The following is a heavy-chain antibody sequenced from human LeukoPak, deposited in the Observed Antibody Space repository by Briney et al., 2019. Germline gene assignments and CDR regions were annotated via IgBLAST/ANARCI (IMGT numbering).Heavy chain of an antibody. D-gene: IGHD3-10*01. CDR1: GFTFSSYW. CDR3: ARPSLGSGSSGLDY. J-gene: IGHJ4*02. Sequence: GGSLRLSCAASGFTFSSYWMSWVRQAPGKGLEWVANRKQDGSEKYYVDSVKGRFTISRDNAKNSLYLQMNSLRAEDTAVYYCARPSLGSGSSGLDYWGQGTLVTVSS. CDR2: RKQDGSEK. V-gene: IGHV3-7*01.